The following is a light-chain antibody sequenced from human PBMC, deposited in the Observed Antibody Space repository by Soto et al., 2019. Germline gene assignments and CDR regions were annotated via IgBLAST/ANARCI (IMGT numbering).Light chain of an antibody. J-gene: IGKJ4*01. CDR3: QQLNSNPLT. CDR2: SAS. Sequence: IQLSQSPSSLSASVGASVTITCRASKAIGSSFAWYRQKPGKVHEVLIYSASTLQNGGPSRFSGSGSGTDFTLTISSLQPEDFETYSCQQLNSNPLTFGGGTKV. CDR1: KAIGSS. V-gene: IGKV1-9*01.